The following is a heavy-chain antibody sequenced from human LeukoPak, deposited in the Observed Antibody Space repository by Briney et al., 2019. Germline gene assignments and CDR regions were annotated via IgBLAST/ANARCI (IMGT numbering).Heavy chain of an antibody. Sequence: GASVKVSCKASGYTFTSYYMHWVRQAPGQGLEWMGGIIPIFGTANYAQKFQGRVTITADESTSTAYMELSSLRSEDTAVYYCARDRGLGSGSYYTDPWGQGTLVTVSS. CDR3: ARDRGLGSGSYYTDP. D-gene: IGHD3-10*01. V-gene: IGHV1-69*13. J-gene: IGHJ5*02. CDR2: IIPIFGTA. CDR1: GYTFTSYY.